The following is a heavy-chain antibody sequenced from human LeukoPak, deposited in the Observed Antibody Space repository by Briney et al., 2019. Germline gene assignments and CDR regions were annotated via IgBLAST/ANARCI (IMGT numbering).Heavy chain of an antibody. J-gene: IGHJ5*02. Sequence: GGSLRLSCAASGFTFNNYAMHWVRQAPGKGLQWVAFMRSDGSDIYYADSVKGRFTISRDNSKNTLYLQMNSLRAEDTAVYYCAKDLPGLRFLFDPWGQGTLVTVSS. V-gene: IGHV3-30*02. CDR2: MRSDGSDI. D-gene: IGHD3-3*01. CDR3: AKDLPGLRFLFDP. CDR1: GFTFNNYA.